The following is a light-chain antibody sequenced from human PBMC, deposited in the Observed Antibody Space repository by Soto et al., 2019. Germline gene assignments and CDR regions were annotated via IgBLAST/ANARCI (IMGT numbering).Light chain of an antibody. CDR1: QGIGSY. Sequence: IQLTQSPSSLSVSVGDRVTITCRASQGIGSYLVWYQQKPGKAPKLLIYAASSLQSGVPSRCRGSGSGTDFTLTITSLQPEDFATYYCQQLTSYFTFGPGTKVDI. V-gene: IGKV1-9*01. CDR2: AAS. J-gene: IGKJ3*01. CDR3: QQLTSYFT.